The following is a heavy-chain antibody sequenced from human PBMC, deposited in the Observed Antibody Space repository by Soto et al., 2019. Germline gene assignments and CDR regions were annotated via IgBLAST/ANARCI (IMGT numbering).Heavy chain of an antibody. Sequence: EVQLVESGGGLGEPGGSLRLSCEASGFTFKNAWMSWLRQAPGRGLEWVGRIISNSDGGTAEYAAPVNGRFTISRDDSKNTLYLQMNILKTEDTPVYYCPTDEGDSRSFYNFDYWGQGALVTVS. CDR1: GFTFKNAW. CDR3: PTDEGDSRSFYNFDY. J-gene: IGHJ4*02. D-gene: IGHD3-22*01. V-gene: IGHV3-15*07. CDR2: IISNSDGGTA.